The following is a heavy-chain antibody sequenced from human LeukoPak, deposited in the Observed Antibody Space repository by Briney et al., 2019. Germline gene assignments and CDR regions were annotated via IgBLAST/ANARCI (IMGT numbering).Heavy chain of an antibody. CDR2: ISGSGGST. D-gene: IGHD6-6*01. CDR1: GFTFSSYA. J-gene: IGHJ4*02. Sequence: GGYLRLSCAASGFTFSSYAMSWVRQAPGKGLEWVSAISGSGGSTYYADSVKGRFTISRDNSKNTLYLQMNSLRAEDTAVYYCARARSSSSKGVCYFDYWGQGTLVTVSS. V-gene: IGHV3-23*01. CDR3: ARARSSSSKGVCYFDY.